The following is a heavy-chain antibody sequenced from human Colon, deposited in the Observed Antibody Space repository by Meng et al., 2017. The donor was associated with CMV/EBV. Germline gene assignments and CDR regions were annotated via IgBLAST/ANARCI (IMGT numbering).Heavy chain of an antibody. CDR3: ARSLRGDPVFDY. V-gene: IGHV3-21*01. J-gene: IGHJ4*02. CDR1: GFTFNAYW. CDR2: ITSTSYYI. Sequence: GGSLRLSCAASGFTFNAYWMNWVRQAPGKGLEWVSSITSTSYYIYYADLVKGRFTISRDNAKNSLYLQMNSLRAEDTAVYYCARSLRGDPVFDYWGQGTLVTVSS. D-gene: IGHD2-21*02.